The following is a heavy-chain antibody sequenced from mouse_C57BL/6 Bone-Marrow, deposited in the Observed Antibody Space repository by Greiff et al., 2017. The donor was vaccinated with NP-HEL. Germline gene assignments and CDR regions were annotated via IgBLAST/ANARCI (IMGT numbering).Heavy chain of an antibody. CDR3: ARWGIYYGTRYAMDY. CDR1: GYAFSSYW. V-gene: IGHV1-80*01. D-gene: IGHD2-1*01. CDR2: IYPGDGDT. J-gene: IGHJ4*01. Sequence: VQLQQSGAELVKPGASVKISCKASGYAFSSYWMNWVKQRPGKGLEWIGQIYPGDGDTNYNGKFKGKATLTADKSSSTAYMQLSSLTSEDSAVYFCARWGIYYGTRYAMDYWGQGTSVTVSS.